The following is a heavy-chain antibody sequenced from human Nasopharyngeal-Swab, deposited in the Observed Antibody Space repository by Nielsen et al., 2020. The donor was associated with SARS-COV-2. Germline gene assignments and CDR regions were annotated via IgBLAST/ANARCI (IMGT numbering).Heavy chain of an antibody. D-gene: IGHD1-7*01. CDR1: GSSFTSYW. V-gene: IGHV5-10-1*01. CDR3: AKTGTARDAFDI. CDR2: IDPSDSYT. Sequence: GESLKISCKGSGSSFTSYWISWVRQMPGKGLEWMGRIDPSDSYTNYSPSFQGHVTISADKSISTAYLQWSSLKASDTAMYYCAKTGTARDAFDIWGQGTMVTVSS. J-gene: IGHJ3*02.